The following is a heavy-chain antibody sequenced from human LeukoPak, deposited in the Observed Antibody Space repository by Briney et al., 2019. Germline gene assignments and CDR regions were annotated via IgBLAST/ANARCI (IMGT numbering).Heavy chain of an antibody. CDR2: ISERGST. CDR1: GGSFSDYD. Sequence: SETLSLTCAVHGGSFSDYDWTWIRQSPGKGLEWIGEISERGSTNYNPSLGSRITISLDTSKNQFSLHVRSVVAADTAVYYCARTVYSNYWAPASWFHPWGQGTLVTVSS. V-gene: IGHV4-34*01. D-gene: IGHD4-11*01. CDR3: ARTVYSNYWAPASWFHP. J-gene: IGHJ5*02.